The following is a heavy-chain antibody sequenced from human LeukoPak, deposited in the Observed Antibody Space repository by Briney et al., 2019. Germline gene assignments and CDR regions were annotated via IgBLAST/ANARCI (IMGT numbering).Heavy chain of an antibody. Sequence: GGSLRLSCAASGFTFDDYGMSWVRQAPGKGLEWVSGINWNGGSRGYADSVKGRFTISRDNAKNSLYLQMNSLRAEDTALYHCARDSPGILSGYSPPDYWGQGTLVTVSS. J-gene: IGHJ4*02. D-gene: IGHD3-9*01. CDR3: ARDSPGILSGYSPPDY. CDR1: GFTFDDYG. CDR2: INWNGGSR. V-gene: IGHV3-20*01.